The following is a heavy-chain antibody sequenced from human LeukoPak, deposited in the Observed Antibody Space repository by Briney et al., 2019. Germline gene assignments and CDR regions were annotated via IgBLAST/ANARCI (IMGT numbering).Heavy chain of an antibody. J-gene: IGHJ1*01. V-gene: IGHV3-21*01. CDR3: AKDDAWGRYKD. CDR2: ITSSGSYI. D-gene: IGHD3-16*01. CDR1: AFSFSNYN. Sequence: PGGSLRLSCAASAFSFSNYNMNWVRQAPGKGLEWVSSITSSGSYIYYADSVKGRFTISRDNAKNSLYLQLNSLRAEDTAVYYCAKDDAWGRYKDWGQGTLVTVSS.